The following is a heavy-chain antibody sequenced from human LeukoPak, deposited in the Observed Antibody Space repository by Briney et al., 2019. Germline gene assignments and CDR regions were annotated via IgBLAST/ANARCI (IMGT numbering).Heavy chain of an antibody. CDR3: ASEKFHTGSHTTPDC. CDR1: GFTFSSYS. CDR2: IWYDGSHQ. J-gene: IGHJ4*02. Sequence: GGSLRLPCAASGFTFSSYSMNWVRQAPGKGLEWVAVIWYDGSHQHYTDSVKGRFTVSRDNSKNTLFLQMDSLRAEDTAVYYCASEKFHTGSHTTPDCWGQGTLVTVSS. V-gene: IGHV3-33*08. D-gene: IGHD1-26*01.